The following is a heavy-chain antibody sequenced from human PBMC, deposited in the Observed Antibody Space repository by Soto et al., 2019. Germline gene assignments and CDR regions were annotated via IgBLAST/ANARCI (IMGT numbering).Heavy chain of an antibody. V-gene: IGHV5-51*01. CDR2: IYPGDSDT. CDR1: GYSFTSYW. D-gene: IGHD3-9*01. J-gene: IGHJ5*02. CDR3: ARHYPSWGGGVFDWLLQPEGAGIFSKYNWFDP. Sequence: PGESLKISCKGSGYSFTSYWIGWVRQMPGKGLEWMGIIYPGDSDTRYSPSFQGQVTISADKSISTAYLQWSSLKASDTAMYYCARHYPSWGGGVFDWLLQPEGAGIFSKYNWFDPWGQGTLVTVSS.